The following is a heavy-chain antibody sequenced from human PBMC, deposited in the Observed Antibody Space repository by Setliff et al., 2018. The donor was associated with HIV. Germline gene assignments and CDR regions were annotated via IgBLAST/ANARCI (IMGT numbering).Heavy chain of an antibody. CDR3: ARDTGSYAAHWFDL. Sequence: GGSLRLSCAASGFTFTTYWMTWVRQAPGKGLEWVANIKEDGSERYSVDSVKGRFTISRDNAKNSLYLQMNSLRAEDTAVYYCARDTGSYAAHWFDLWGQGTLVTVSS. V-gene: IGHV3-7*03. CDR1: GFTFTTYW. D-gene: IGHD3-16*01. CDR2: IKEDGSER. J-gene: IGHJ5*02.